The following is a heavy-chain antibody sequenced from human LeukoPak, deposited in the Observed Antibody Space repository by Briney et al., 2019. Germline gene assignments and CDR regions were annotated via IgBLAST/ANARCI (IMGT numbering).Heavy chain of an antibody. CDR3: ARGGSYYYLDY. CDR1: GGPIRSYY. Sequence: AETLSLPCTVSGGPIRSYYWSWLRQPPAKGRQWIGYIYYSGSTNYNNSLKSRFTISVDTSKNQFSLKLSSVTAADTAVYYCARGGSYYYLDYWGQGTLVTVSS. V-gene: IGHV4-59*01. D-gene: IGHD1-26*01. CDR2: IYYSGST. J-gene: IGHJ4*02.